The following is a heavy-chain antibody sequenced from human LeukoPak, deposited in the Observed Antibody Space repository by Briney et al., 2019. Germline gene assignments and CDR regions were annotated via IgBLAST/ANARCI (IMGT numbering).Heavy chain of an antibody. V-gene: IGHV1-18*01. CDR3: AYLGNYDYVWGSYRYDY. J-gene: IGHJ4*02. CDR2: ISVYNGNT. D-gene: IGHD3-16*02. Sequence: GASVKVSCKASGHTFTSYAMNWVRQAPGQGLEWMGWISVYNGNTNYAQKLQGRVTMTTDTSTSTAYMELRSLRSDDTAVYYCAYLGNYDYVWGSYRYDYWGQGTLVTVSS. CDR1: GHTFTSYA.